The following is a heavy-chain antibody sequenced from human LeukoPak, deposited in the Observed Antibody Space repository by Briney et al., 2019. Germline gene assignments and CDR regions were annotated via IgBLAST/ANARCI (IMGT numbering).Heavy chain of an antibody. Sequence: SETLSLTCTVSGGSISSSSYYWGWIRQPPGKGLEWIGSIYYSGSTYYNPSLKSRVTISVDTSKNQFSLKLSSVTAADTAVYYCARMGRVFDYDFWSGYYNYFDYWGQGTLVTVSS. V-gene: IGHV4-39*01. CDR1: GGSISSSSYY. CDR2: IYYSGST. D-gene: IGHD3-3*01. J-gene: IGHJ4*02. CDR3: ARMGRVFDYDFWSGYYNYFDY.